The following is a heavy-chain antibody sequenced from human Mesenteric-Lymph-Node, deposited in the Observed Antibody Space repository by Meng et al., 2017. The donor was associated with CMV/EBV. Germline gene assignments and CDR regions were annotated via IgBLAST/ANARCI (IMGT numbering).Heavy chain of an antibody. V-gene: IGHV1-2*02. J-gene: IGHJ4*02. D-gene: IGHD4-17*01. CDR3: ARDPGYGDYYFDY. CDR1: GYTFTDYD. Sequence: KASGYTFTDYDIHGVRQAPGQGLEWMGWINPNSGGTVYAQKFQDRVTMTRATSISTAYMDLSRLRSDDTAVYYCARDPGYGDYYFDYWGQGTLVTVSS. CDR2: INPNSGGT.